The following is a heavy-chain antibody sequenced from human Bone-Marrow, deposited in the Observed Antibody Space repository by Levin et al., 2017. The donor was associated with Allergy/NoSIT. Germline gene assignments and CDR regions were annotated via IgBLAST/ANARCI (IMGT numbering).Heavy chain of an antibody. V-gene: IGHV1-18*01. CDR1: GYTFTIYG. J-gene: IGHJ6*02. D-gene: IGHD2-15*01. CDR3: AREGYCSTGSCYSVRNYYYYGMDV. Sequence: ASVKVSCKASGYTFTIYGITWVRQAPGQGLEWMGWISTYNGNANYAQKLQGRVTMTTDTSTSTAYMELRSLRSDDTAVYYCAREGYCSTGSCYSVRNYYYYGMDVWGQGTTVTVSS. CDR2: ISTYNGNA.